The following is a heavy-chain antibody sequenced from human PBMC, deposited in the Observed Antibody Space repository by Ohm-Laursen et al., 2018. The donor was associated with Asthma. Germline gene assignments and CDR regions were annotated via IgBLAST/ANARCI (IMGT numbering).Heavy chain of an antibody. V-gene: IGHV3-30-3*02. CDR1: GFTFSSYA. D-gene: IGHD4-17*01. J-gene: IGHJ4*01. CDR3: AKPKDYGDLCCFDY. Sequence: SLRLSCAASGFTFSSYAMHWVRQAPGKGLEWVAVISYDGSNKYYADSVKGRFTISRDNSKNKQYLQMNSLRADYTAVYYGAKPKDYGDLCCFDYRGQRTLVTVSS. CDR2: ISYDGSNK.